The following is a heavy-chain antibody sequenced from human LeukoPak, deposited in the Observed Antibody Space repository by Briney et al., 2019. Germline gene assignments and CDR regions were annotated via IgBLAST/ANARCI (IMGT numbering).Heavy chain of an antibody. CDR2: ISISSSTI. CDR1: GFTFSSYD. Sequence: GGSLRLSCAGSGFTFSSYDMNWIRQAPGKGLEWVSYISISSSTIYYAESEKGRFTISRDNAKNSLYLQVNSLRAEDTAIYYCARGPPLFDPWGQGTLVTVSS. J-gene: IGHJ5*02. V-gene: IGHV3-48*01. CDR3: ARGPPLFDP.